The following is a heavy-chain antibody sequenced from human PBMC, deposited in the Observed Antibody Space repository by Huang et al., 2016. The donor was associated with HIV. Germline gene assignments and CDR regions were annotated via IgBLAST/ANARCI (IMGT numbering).Heavy chain of an antibody. V-gene: IGHV3-74*03. J-gene: IGHJ3*02. D-gene: IGHD2-8*02. CDR2: MNNDRSIT. Sequence: EVQLVESGGGLVQPGGSLRLSCAASGFTVSSYWMHWVRPAAGRGLVCLSHMNNDRSITTDADSVKGRITISIDNARNTMYLQMTTLVSGDTAVYYCARHRSSGGVEEAFDIWCPGTLVTVAS. CDR3: ARHRSSGGVEEAFDI. CDR1: GFTVSSYW.